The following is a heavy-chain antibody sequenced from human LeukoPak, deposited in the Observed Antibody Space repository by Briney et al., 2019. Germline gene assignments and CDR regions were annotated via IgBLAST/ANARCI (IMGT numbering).Heavy chain of an antibody. D-gene: IGHD5-12*01. CDR1: GGTFSSYA. V-gene: IGHV1-69*05. Sequence: SVKVSCKASGGTFSSYAISWVRQAPGQGLEWMGGIIPIFGTANYAQKFQGRVTITTDESTSTAYMELSSLRSEDTAVYYCARTQSGYDLFDYWGQGTLATVSS. CDR3: ARTQSGYDLFDY. J-gene: IGHJ4*02. CDR2: IIPIFGTA.